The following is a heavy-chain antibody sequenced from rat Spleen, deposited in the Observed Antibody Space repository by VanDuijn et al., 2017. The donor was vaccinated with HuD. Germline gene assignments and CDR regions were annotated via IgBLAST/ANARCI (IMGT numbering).Heavy chain of an antibody. CDR3: ASHRHYSVYVMDA. V-gene: IGHV5-22*01. CDR1: GFSLNNYG. J-gene: IGHJ4*01. Sequence: VQLKESGPGLVQPSQTLSLTCTVSGFSLNNYGVIWVRQPPGKGLEWVASIKFEDFTPYYRDSVMGRFTISRDDGESTLYLQMNSLRSEDTATYHCASHRHYSVYVMDAWGQGASVTVSS. CDR2: IKFEDFTP. D-gene: IGHD1-1*01.